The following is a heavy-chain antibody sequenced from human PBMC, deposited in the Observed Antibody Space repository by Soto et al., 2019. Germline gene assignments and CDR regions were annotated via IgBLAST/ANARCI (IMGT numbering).Heavy chain of an antibody. D-gene: IGHD3-22*01. Sequence: SETLSLTCVVSGGPVSGDDLYWSWIRHLPGKGLEWIANVYHTGTTYYNPSLKSRVSMSVDTSQNQFSLILASVTAADTAVYCCARALVTDYNSRDYHYYFAMDVWGQGTSVTVSS. CDR1: GGPVSGDDLY. CDR3: ARALVTDYNSRDYHYYFAMDV. CDR2: VYHTGTT. J-gene: IGHJ6*02. V-gene: IGHV4-31*02.